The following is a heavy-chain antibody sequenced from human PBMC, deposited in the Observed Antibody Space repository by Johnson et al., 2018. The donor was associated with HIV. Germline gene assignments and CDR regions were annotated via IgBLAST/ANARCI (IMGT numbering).Heavy chain of an antibody. J-gene: IGHJ3*02. CDR1: GFAFNSCA. CDR2: INVDGSQM. CDR3: ARGLGSRSAFDI. Sequence: VQLVESGGGLAQPGGSLRLSCAASGFAFNSCATNWVRQAPGKGLEWVANINVDGSQMYYLDSVQGRFTISRDNSKNTLYLQMNSVRAEDTAVYYCARGLGSRSAFDIWGQGTMVTVSS. D-gene: IGHD2-2*01. V-gene: IGHV3-7*04.